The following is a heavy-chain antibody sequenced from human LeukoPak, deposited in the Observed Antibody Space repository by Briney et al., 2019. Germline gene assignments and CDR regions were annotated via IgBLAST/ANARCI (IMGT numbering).Heavy chain of an antibody. Sequence: GGSLRLSCAASGFTFSDAWMNWVRQVPGKGLEWVGLFKSKSDGGTTHYAAPVKGRFIMSRDDSKNTLYLQMNSLKTEDTAVYYCTTEYSGSFSNWGQGILVTVSS. CDR2: FKSKSDGGTT. CDR1: GFTFSDAW. V-gene: IGHV3-15*01. J-gene: IGHJ4*02. D-gene: IGHD1-26*01. CDR3: TTEYSGSFSN.